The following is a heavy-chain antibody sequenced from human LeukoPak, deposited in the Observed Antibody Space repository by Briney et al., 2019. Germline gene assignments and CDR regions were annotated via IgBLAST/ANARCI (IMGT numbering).Heavy chain of an antibody. V-gene: IGHV1-69*13. CDR1: GGTFISYA. CDR3: ARRDYYDSSGYASGFDY. Sequence: ASVKVSCKASGGTFISYAISWVRQAPGQGLEWMGGIIPIFGTANYAQKFQGRVTITADESTSTAYMELSSLRSEDTAVYYCARRDYYDSSGYASGFDYWGQGTLVTVSS. D-gene: IGHD3-22*01. J-gene: IGHJ4*02. CDR2: IIPIFGTA.